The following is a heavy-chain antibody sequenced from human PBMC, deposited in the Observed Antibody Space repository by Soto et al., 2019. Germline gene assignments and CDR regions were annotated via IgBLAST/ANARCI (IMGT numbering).Heavy chain of an antibody. V-gene: IGHV3-30*18. CDR3: AKPGSSGPFDY. CDR1: GFTFSSYG. J-gene: IGHJ4*02. D-gene: IGHD3-10*01. CDR2: ISYDGSNK. Sequence: GGSLRLSCAASGFTFSSYGMHWVRQAPGKGLEWVAVISYDGSNKYYADSVKGRFTISRDNSKNTLYLQMNSLRAEDTAVYYCAKPGSSGPFDYWGQGTLVTVSS.